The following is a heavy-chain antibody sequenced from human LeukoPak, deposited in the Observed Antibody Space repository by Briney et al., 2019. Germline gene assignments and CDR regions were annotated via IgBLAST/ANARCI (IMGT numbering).Heavy chain of an antibody. J-gene: IGHJ6*03. CDR3: ARLLAQQYQLLSSQLYYYYYMDV. V-gene: IGHV4-34*01. D-gene: IGHD2-2*01. CDR2: INHSGST. Sequence: SETLSLTRAVYGGSFSGYYWSWIRQPPGKGLEWIGEINHSGSTNYNPSLKSRVTISVDTSKNQFSLKLSSVTAADTAVYYCARLLAQQYQLLSSQLYYYYYMDVWGKGTTVTISS. CDR1: GGSFSGYY.